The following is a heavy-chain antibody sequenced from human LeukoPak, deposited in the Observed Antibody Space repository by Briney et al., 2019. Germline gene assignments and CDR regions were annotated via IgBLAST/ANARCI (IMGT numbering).Heavy chain of an antibody. J-gene: IGHJ4*02. CDR2: IKQDGNEK. CDR1: GFTFSHYW. D-gene: IGHD4-23*01. CDR3: ARVVETYGGNFDY. V-gene: IGHV3-7*03. Sequence: PGGSLRLSCAASGFTFSHYWMSWVRQAPGKGLEWVANIKQDGNEKYYADSVKGRFTISRDNAENSLFLQMNSLRAEDTAVYYCARVVETYGGNFDYWGQGTLVAVSS.